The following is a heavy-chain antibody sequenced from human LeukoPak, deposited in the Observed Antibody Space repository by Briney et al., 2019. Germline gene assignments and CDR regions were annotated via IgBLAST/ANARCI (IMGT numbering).Heavy chain of an antibody. CDR3: ARELGDIVVVVVAKGRAAFHI. D-gene: IGHD2-15*01. CDR1: GYTFPSYG. V-gene: IGHV1-69*05. J-gene: IGHJ3*02. CDR2: IIPIFGTT. Sequence: GASVKVSCKASGYTFPSYGISWVRQAPGPGLEWMGRIIPIFGTTNYAQQFQGRVTITTDGSTSTAYVELSSLSSEDTAVYYCARELGDIVVVVVAKGRAAFHIWAQGTMVTVSS.